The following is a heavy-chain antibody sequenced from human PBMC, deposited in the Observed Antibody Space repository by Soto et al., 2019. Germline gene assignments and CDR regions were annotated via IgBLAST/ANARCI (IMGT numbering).Heavy chain of an antibody. CDR2: ISGSGGST. CDR1: GFTFSSYA. V-gene: IGHV3-23*01. D-gene: IGHD1-26*01. Sequence: EVQLLESGGCLVQPGGSLRLSCAASGFTFSSYAMSWVRQAPGKGLEWVSAISGSGGSTFYADSVKGRFTISRDNSKNSLYLQMNSLRAEDTAVYYLAKRRVGADDGFGIWGQGTMVTVSS. J-gene: IGHJ3*02. CDR3: AKRRVGADDGFGI.